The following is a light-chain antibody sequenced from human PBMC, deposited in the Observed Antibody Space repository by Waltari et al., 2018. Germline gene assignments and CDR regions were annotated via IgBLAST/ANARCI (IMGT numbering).Light chain of an antibody. CDR2: EGS. J-gene: IGLJ3*02. CDR3: CSYAGSSTWV. CDR1: SSDGGSYNL. Sequence: QSALTQPASVSGSPGQSITLSCTGTSSDGGSYNLVSWYQQHPGKAPKLISYEGSKWPSGVSNRFSGSKSGNTASLTISGLQAEDEADYYCCSYAGSSTWVFGGGTKLTVL. V-gene: IGLV2-23*01.